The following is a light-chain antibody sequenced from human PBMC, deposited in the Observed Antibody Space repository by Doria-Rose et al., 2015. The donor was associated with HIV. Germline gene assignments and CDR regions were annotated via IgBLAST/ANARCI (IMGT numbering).Light chain of an antibody. Sequence: TQSPGTLSLSPGGRAALSCRASQRVKSSYLAWYQQKPGQAPRLLIYDASTSATGITDRFSGSGSGTDFTLTISRLEPEDVAVYYCQQYGTSRGTFGQGTRLEIK. V-gene: IGKV3-20*01. J-gene: IGKJ5*01. CDR3: QQYGTSRGT. CDR1: QRVKSSY. CDR2: DAS.